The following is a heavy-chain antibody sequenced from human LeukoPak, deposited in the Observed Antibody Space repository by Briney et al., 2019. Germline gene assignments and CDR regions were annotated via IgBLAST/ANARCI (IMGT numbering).Heavy chain of an antibody. CDR1: GFTFSSYW. J-gene: IGHJ6*02. D-gene: IGHD3-9*01. CDR2: INSDGRST. CDR3: ARPRNDILSGFHYYYGMDV. V-gene: IGHV3-74*01. Sequence: GGSLRLSCAASGFTFSSYWMHWVRQAPGKGLVWVSRINSDGRSTSYADSVKGRFTISRDDAKNTLYLQMNSLRAEDTAVYYCARPRNDILSGFHYYYGMDVWGQGTTVTVSS.